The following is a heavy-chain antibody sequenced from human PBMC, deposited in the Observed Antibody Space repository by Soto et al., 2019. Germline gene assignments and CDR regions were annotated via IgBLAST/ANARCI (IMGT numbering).Heavy chain of an antibody. CDR2: IRSKAYGGTT. Sequence: GGSLRLSCTASGFTFGDYAMSWFRQAPGKGLEWVGFIRSKAYGGTTEYAASVKGRFTISRDDSKSIAYLQMNSLKTEDTAVYYCTRERLWFGEFRLLMGNYYYYYMDVWGKGTTVTVSS. V-gene: IGHV3-49*03. J-gene: IGHJ6*03. CDR1: GFTFGDYA. CDR3: TRERLWFGEFRLLMGNYYYYYMDV. D-gene: IGHD3-10*01.